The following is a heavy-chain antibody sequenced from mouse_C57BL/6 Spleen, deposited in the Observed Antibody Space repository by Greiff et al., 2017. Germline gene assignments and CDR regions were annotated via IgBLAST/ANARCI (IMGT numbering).Heavy chain of an antibody. CDR2: INPSNGGT. CDR1: GYTFTSYW. Sequence: QVQLQQPGPELVKPGASVTLSCKASGYTFTSYWMHWVKQRPGQGLEWIGNINPSNGGTNYNEKFKSKATLTGDKSSSTAYMQLSSLTSEDSAVYYCAISGIREAMDYWGQGTSVTVSS. J-gene: IGHJ4*01. CDR3: AISGIREAMDY. D-gene: IGHD3-1*01. V-gene: IGHV1-53*01.